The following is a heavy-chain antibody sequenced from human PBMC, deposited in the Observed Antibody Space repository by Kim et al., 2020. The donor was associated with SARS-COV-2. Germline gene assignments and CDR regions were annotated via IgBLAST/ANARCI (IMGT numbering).Heavy chain of an antibody. D-gene: IGHD6-13*01. V-gene: IGHV1-2*02. CDR3: ARFGLIAAAPFYYYGMDV. J-gene: IGHJ6*02. CDR2: INPNSGGT. Sequence: ASVKVSCKASGYTFTGYYMHWVRQAPGQGLEWMGWINPNSGGTNYAQKFQGRVTMTRDTSISTAYMELSRLRSDDTAVYYCARFGLIAAAPFYYYGMDVWGQGTTVTVSS. CDR1: GYTFTGYY.